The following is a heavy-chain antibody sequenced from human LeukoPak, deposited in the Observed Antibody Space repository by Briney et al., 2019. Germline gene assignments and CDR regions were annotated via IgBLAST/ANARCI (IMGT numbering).Heavy chain of an antibody. V-gene: IGHV4-39*01. Sequence: SETLSLTCTVSGGSISSSSYYWGWIRQPPGKGLEWIGSIYYSGSTYYNPSLKSRVTISVDTSKNQFSLKLSSVTAADTAVYYCARGVLLWFGELLDGWFDPWGQGTLVTVSS. D-gene: IGHD3-10*01. CDR3: ARGVLLWFGELLDGWFDP. J-gene: IGHJ5*02. CDR1: GGSISSSSYY. CDR2: IYYSGST.